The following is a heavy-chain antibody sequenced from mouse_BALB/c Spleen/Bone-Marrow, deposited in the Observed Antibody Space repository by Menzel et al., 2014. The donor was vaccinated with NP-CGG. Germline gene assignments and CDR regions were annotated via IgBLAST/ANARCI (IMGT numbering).Heavy chain of an antibody. Sequence: VNVVESGPSLVQPSQSLSITCTVSGFSLTSSGVHWVRQSPGKGLEWLGVIWSGGSPDYNAAFMSRLSNTKDNSKSQVFFKRNSLQADDTAIYYCAKNNKYGNYGGLDAMDYWGQGTSVTVSS. CDR1: GFSLTSSG. CDR3: AKNNKYGNYGGLDAMDY. V-gene: IGHV2-5-1*01. D-gene: IGHD2-10*02. CDR2: IWSGGSP. J-gene: IGHJ4*01.